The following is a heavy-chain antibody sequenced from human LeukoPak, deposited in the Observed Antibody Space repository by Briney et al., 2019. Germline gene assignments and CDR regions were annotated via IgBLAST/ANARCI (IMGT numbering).Heavy chain of an antibody. V-gene: IGHV4-59*01. D-gene: IGHD7-27*01. CDR3: VRGANWGSGLDY. Sequence: SETLSLTCTVSGGSISSYYWSWIRQPPGKGLEWIGYIYYSGSTNYNPSLKSRVTISVDTSKNQFSLKLSSVTAADTAVYYCVRGANWGSGLDYWGQGTLVTVSS. CDR1: GGSISSYY. J-gene: IGHJ4*02. CDR2: IYYSGST.